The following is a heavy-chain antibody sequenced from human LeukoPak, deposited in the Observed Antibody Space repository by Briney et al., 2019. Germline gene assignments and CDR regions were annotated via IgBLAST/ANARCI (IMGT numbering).Heavy chain of an antibody. CDR1: GFTFSSHF. Sequence: GVSLRLSCAASGFTFSSHFMHWVRHAQGTGLVWVSSIKGDGTAPNYADSVKGRFTISRDNAKSTLYLQMTSLRVEDTAVYHCVRNFATGDWGQGTLVTVSS. CDR2: IKGDGTAP. J-gene: IGHJ4*02. CDR3: VRNFATGD. D-gene: IGHD1-14*01. V-gene: IGHV3-74*01.